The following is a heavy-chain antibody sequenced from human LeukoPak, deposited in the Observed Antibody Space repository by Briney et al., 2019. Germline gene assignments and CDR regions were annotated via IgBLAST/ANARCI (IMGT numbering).Heavy chain of an antibody. Sequence: SETLSLTCTVSGGSISSYYWSWIRQPPGKGLEWIGYIYYSGSTNYNPSLKSRVTISVDTSKNQFSLKLISVTAADTAVYYCAREDTGGLDYWGQGILVTVSP. CDR1: GGSISSYY. CDR2: IYYSGST. D-gene: IGHD2-8*02. J-gene: IGHJ4*02. V-gene: IGHV4-59*12. CDR3: AREDTGGLDY.